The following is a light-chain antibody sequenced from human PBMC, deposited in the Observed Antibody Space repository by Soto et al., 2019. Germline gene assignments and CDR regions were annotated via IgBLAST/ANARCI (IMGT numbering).Light chain of an antibody. CDR1: DSNVGINK. J-gene: IGLJ3*02. V-gene: IGLV1-44*01. CDR2: ANN. Sequence: QSALTQPPSASGTPGQWVTVSCSGSDSNVGINKVNWYQQLPGTAPKLLIYANNQRPSGVPDRFSGSKSGTSASLAISGLRSEDEADYHCAAWDDSLNGPVFGGGTKLTVL. CDR3: AAWDDSLNGPV.